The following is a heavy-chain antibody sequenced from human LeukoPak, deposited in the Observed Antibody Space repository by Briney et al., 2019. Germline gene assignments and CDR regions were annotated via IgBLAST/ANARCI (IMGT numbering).Heavy chain of an antibody. V-gene: IGHV7-4-1*02. CDR1: GYTFTSYA. CDR3: ARALRVFDWSVWYFDL. Sequence: GASVKVSCKASGYTFTSYAMNWVRQAPGQGLEWMGWINTNTGNPTYAQGFTGRFVFSLDTSVSTAYLQISSLKAEDTAVYYCARALRVFDWSVWYFDLWGRGTLVTVSS. D-gene: IGHD3-9*01. CDR2: INTNTGNP. J-gene: IGHJ2*01.